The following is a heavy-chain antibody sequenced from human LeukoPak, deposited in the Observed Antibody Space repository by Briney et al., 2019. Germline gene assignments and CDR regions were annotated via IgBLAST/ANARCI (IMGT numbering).Heavy chain of an antibody. Sequence: GASVKVSCKASGGTFSSYAISWVRQAPGQGLEWMGRIIPIFGIANYAQKFQGRVTITADKSTSTAYMELSSLRSEDTAVYYCARDKNYDILTGYYKEYYFDYWGQGTLVTVSS. CDR3: ARDKNYDILTGYYKEYYFDY. CDR1: GGTFSSYA. V-gene: IGHV1-69*04. CDR2: IIPIFGIA. D-gene: IGHD3-9*01. J-gene: IGHJ4*02.